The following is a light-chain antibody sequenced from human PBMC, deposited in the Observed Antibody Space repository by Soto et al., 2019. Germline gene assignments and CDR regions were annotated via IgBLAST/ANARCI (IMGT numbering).Light chain of an antibody. CDR3: QQYHNWPPWT. V-gene: IGKV3-15*01. J-gene: IGKJ1*01. CDR2: GAS. CDR1: QRVSSN. Sequence: ERGMTHSLDTLSVSPGQRTTLSCRASQRVSSNFAWYQQKPVQAPRLLIYGASTRATGIPARFSGSGSGTEFSLTNSSLQSEDYAVYYCQQYHNWPPWTFGQGTKVEIK.